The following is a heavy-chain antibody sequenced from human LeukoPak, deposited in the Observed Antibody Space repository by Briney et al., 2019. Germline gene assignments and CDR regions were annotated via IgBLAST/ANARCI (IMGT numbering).Heavy chain of an antibody. J-gene: IGHJ4*02. V-gene: IGHV3-30*18. D-gene: IGHD6-19*01. CDR2: ISYDGSNK. Sequence: GGSLRLSCAASGFTFSIYGMHWVRQAPGKGLEWVAVISYDGSNKYYADSVKGRFTISRDNSKNTLYLQMNSLRAEDTAVYYCAKNEWGAVAGTCDYWGQGTLVTVSS. CDR1: GFTFSIYG. CDR3: AKNEWGAVAGTCDY.